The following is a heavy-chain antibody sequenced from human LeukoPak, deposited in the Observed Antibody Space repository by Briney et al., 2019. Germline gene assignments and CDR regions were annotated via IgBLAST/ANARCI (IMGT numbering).Heavy chain of an antibody. D-gene: IGHD3-9*01. Sequence: GGSLRLSCAASGFTFSSYSMNWVRQAPGKGLEWVSYISSSSSTIYYADSVKGRFTISRDNAKNSLYLQINSLRAEDTAVYYCAKVERTGYTVGGMDVWGQGTTVTVSS. CDR1: GFTFSSYS. CDR3: AKVERTGYTVGGMDV. V-gene: IGHV3-48*04. J-gene: IGHJ6*02. CDR2: ISSSSSTI.